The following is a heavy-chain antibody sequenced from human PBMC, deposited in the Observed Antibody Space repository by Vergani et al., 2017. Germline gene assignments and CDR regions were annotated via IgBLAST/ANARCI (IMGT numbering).Heavy chain of an antibody. J-gene: IGHJ3*02. Sequence: EVQVVESGGGLVQPGGSLRLSCAASGFLFIYHYMDWVRQAPGKGLAWVGRIINKANAYTIQYAASVKGRFTISRDDSKSYLYMQMNSLRTEDTALYYCVRVKGSNWNEQLYDSWGQGTLVTVSS. CDR2: IINKANAYTI. D-gene: IGHD1-1*01. CDR3: VRVKGSNWNEQLYDS. V-gene: IGHV3-72*01. CDR1: GFLFIYHY.